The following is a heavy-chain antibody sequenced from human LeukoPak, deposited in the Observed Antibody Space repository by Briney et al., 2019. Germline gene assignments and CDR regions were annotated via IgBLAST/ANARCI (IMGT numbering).Heavy chain of an antibody. CDR2: ISSSGSTI. Sequence: GGSLRLSCAASGFTFSSYEMNWVRQAPGKGLEWVSYISSSGSTIYYADSVKGRLTISRDNAKNSLYLQMNSLRAEDTAVYYCARAGTVITHSAFAYWGQGTLVTVSS. V-gene: IGHV3-48*03. J-gene: IGHJ4*02. CDR1: GFTFSSYE. CDR3: ARAGTVITHSAFAY. D-gene: IGHD3-22*01.